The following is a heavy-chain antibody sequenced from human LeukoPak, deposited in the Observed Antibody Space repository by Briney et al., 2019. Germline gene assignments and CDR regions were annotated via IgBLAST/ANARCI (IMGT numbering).Heavy chain of an antibody. D-gene: IGHD3-3*01. Sequence: ASVKVSCKASGGTFSSYAISWVRQAPGQGLEWMGGIIPIFGTANYAQKFRGRVTITTDESTSTAYMELSSLRSEDTAVYYCARDIGAIFGVVTPYYYYYMDVWGKGTTVTVSS. CDR3: ARDIGAIFGVVTPYYYYYMDV. CDR1: GGTFSSYA. J-gene: IGHJ6*03. V-gene: IGHV1-69*05. CDR2: IIPIFGTA.